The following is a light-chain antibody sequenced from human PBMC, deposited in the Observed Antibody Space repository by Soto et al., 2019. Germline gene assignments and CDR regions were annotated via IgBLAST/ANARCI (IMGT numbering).Light chain of an antibody. CDR1: QSISSN. J-gene: IGKJ1*01. CDR2: GAS. V-gene: IGKV3-15*01. Sequence: EIVMTQSPATLSVFPGERATLSCRASQSISSNLAWYQLKPGQAPRLVIHGASTRANGIPARVSGSGSGTEFTLTISSLQSEDFAVYYCQQYNNWPWTVGQGTKVDIK. CDR3: QQYNNWPWT.